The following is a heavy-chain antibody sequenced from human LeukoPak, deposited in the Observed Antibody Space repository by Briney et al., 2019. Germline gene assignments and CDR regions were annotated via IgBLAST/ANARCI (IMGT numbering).Heavy chain of an antibody. J-gene: IGHJ4*02. CDR1: GGSFSGYY. CDR2: INHSGST. CDR3: ARGGPLDY. Sequence: SETLSLTCAVYGGSFSGYYWSWIRQPPGKGLEWIGEINHSGSTNYNPSLKSRVTISVDTSKNQFSLKLSSVTAADTAVYYCARGGPLDYWGQGTLVTVSS. V-gene: IGHV4-34*01.